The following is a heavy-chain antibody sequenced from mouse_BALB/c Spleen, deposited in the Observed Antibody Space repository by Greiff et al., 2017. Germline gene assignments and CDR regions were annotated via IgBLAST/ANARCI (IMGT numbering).Heavy chain of an antibody. D-gene: IGHD1-1*01. CDR2: IRSKSNNYAT. V-gene: IGHV10S3*01. CDR1: GFTFNTNA. CDR3: VRDRTTVAMDY. J-gene: IGHJ4*01. Sequence: DAGGGLVQPKGSLKLSCAASGFTFNTNAMNWVRQAPGKGLEWVARIRSKSNNYATYYADSVKDRFTISRDDSQSMLYLQMNNLKTEDTAMYYCVRDRTTVAMDYWGQGTSVTVSS.